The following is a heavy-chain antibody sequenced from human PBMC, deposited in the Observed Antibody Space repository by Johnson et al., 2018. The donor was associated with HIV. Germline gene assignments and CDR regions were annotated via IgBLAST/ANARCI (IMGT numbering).Heavy chain of an antibody. V-gene: IGHV3-23*04. Sequence: MQLVESGGGLVQPGGSLRLSCAASGFTFSSYAMSWVRQAPGKGLEWVSAISGSGGSTYYADSVKGQFTISRDNSKNTLYLQMNRLRAEDTAVYYCAKVGSGYSSSSWGQGTMVTVSS. J-gene: IGHJ3*01. CDR2: ISGSGGST. CDR1: GFTFSSYA. D-gene: IGHD6-13*01. CDR3: AKVGSGYSSSS.